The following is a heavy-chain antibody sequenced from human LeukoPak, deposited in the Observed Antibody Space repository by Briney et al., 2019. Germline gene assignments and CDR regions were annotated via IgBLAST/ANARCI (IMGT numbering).Heavy chain of an antibody. D-gene: IGHD3-10*01. J-gene: IGHJ4*02. V-gene: IGHV3-15*01. CDR1: GFSVSDAW. CDR3: TTDLGITMVRGVIIL. CDR2: IKSKTDGGTT. Sequence: GGSLRLSCVASGFSVSDAWMNWVRQAPGKGLEWVGRIKSKTDGGTTDYAAPVKGRFTISRDDSKNTLYLQMDSLKTEDTAVYYCTTDLGITMVRGVIILWGQGTLVTVSS.